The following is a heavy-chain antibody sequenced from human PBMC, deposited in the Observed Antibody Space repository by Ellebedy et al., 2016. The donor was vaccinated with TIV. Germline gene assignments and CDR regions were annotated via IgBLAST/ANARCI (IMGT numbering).Heavy chain of an antibody. CDR1: GYTFTSYD. V-gene: IGHV1-8*01. CDR3: ARDFHYYDSSGYEG. D-gene: IGHD3-22*01. J-gene: IGHJ4*02. CDR2: MNPNSGNT. Sequence: ASVKVSCXASGYTFTSYDINWVRQATGQGLEWMGWMNPNSGNTGYAQKFQGRVTMTRNTSISTAYLELSSLRSEDTAVYYCARDFHYYDSSGYEGWGQGTLVTVSS.